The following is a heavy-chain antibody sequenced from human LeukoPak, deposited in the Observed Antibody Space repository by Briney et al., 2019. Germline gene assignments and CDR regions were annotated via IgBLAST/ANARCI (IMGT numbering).Heavy chain of an antibody. Sequence: ASVKVSCKASGYTFANYGITWVRQAPGQGLEWMGWISAYHGITNYAQKLQGRVTMTTDTSTSTAYMELRSLRSDDTAVFYCASDLALYCSTTSCQDAFDIWGQGTMVTVSS. V-gene: IGHV1-18*01. J-gene: IGHJ3*02. CDR1: GYTFANYG. CDR3: ASDLALYCSTTSCQDAFDI. CDR2: ISAYHGIT. D-gene: IGHD2-2*01.